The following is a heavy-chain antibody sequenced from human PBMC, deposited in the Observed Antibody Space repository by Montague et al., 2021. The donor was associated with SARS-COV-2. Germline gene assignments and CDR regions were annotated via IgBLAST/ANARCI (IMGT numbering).Heavy chain of an antibody. CDR3: ARGRVTRAGFDY. V-gene: IGHV4-38-2*02. Sequence: SETLSLTCSVSGYFIGTGYYWGWIRQSPGKGLEWIGSNYLHGTAYYNPSLNSRVTISLDTSNNQFSLRLTSVTTSDTAVYYCARGRVTRAGFDYWGQGIRVFVSS. D-gene: IGHD2-21*02. J-gene: IGHJ4*02. CDR2: NYLHGTA. CDR1: GYFIGTGYY.